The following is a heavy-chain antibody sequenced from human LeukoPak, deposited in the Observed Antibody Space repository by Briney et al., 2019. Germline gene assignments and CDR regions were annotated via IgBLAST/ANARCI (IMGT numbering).Heavy chain of an antibody. CDR2: MRSKPYGGTT. CDR1: GFIFGDYT. Sequence: GGSLRLSCTASGFIFGDYTMHLLRQAPGKGLEWVGLMRSKPYGGTTEYGASVKGRFTISRDDSKNIAYLQMNSLKTEDTAVYYCINAAGISGQNGLFHHWGQGTLVTVSS. V-gene: IGHV3-49*03. D-gene: IGHD3-3*02. J-gene: IGHJ1*01. CDR3: INAAGISGQNGLFHH.